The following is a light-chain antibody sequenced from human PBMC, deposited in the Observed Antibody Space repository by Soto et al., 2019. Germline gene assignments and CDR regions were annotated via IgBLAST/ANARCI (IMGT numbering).Light chain of an antibody. Sequence: QSALTHPASVAGSPGQSITISCTGTISDVGSYNLVSWYQQHPGKAPKLMIYEGSKRPSGVSNRFSGSKSGNTASLTISGLQAEDEADYYCCSYAGSNYVFGTGTKATVL. CDR2: EGS. CDR1: ISDVGSYNL. CDR3: CSYAGSNYV. V-gene: IGLV2-23*01. J-gene: IGLJ1*01.